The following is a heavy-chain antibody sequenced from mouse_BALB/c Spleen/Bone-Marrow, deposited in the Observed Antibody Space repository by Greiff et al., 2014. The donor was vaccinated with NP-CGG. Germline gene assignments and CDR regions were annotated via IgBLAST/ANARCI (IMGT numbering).Heavy chain of an antibody. J-gene: IGHJ1*01. CDR3: PRREPSYWYFDV. CDR2: IDPYNGAT. Sequence: VQLKESGPELVKPGASVKVSCKASGYAFTSYNMYWVKQSHGKSLEWIGYIDPYNGATSYNQKFKGKATLTVDKSSSTAYMHLNSLASEDSAVYYCPRREPSYWYFDVWGAGTTVTVSS. CDR1: GYAFTSYN. V-gene: IGHV1S135*01.